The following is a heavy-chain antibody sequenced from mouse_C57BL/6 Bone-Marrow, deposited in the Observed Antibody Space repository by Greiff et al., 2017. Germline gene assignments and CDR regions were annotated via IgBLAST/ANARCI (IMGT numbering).Heavy chain of an antibody. J-gene: IGHJ4*01. CDR3: ARGIYYGNYNYAMDY. CDR2: ISDGCSYP. CDR1: GFTFSSYA. D-gene: IGHD2-1*01. V-gene: IGHV5-4*03. Sequence: EVKLVESGGGLVKPGGSLKLSCAASGFTFSSYAMSWVRQTPEKRLEWVATISDGCSYPSYPATVKGRFPFSRDNAKNNLYLQMSHLKSEDTAMYYCARGIYYGNYNYAMDYWGQGTSVTVSA.